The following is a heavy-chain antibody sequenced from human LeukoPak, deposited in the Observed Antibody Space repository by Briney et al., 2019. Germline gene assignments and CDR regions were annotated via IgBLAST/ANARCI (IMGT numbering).Heavy chain of an antibody. J-gene: IGHJ6*03. CDR2: IYYTGST. CDR1: GGSISSYY. V-gene: IGHV4-59*01. D-gene: IGHD4-23*01. Sequence: SPSETLSLTCAVSGGSISSYYWTWIRQPPGKGLEWVGYIYYTGSTNYSPSLKSRVTISVDTSKNQFSLKLSSVTAADTAVYYCAGHGGNYYYYYMDVWGKGTTVTVSS. CDR3: AGHGGNYYYYYMDV.